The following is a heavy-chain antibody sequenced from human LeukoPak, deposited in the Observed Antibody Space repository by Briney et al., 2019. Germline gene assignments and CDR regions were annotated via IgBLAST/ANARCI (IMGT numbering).Heavy chain of an antibody. CDR3: ARGGRYCSGGSCYSAY. CDR2: ISGSGDST. Sequence: GRSLRLSCAASGFTFSSYGMRWVRQAPGKGLEWVSDISGSGDSTCYTDSVKGRYTISRDKSKNTLYLQMNSLRAEDTAVYYCARGGRYCSGGSCYSAYWGQGTLVTVSS. J-gene: IGHJ4*02. CDR1: GFTFSSYG. D-gene: IGHD2-15*01. V-gene: IGHV3-23*01.